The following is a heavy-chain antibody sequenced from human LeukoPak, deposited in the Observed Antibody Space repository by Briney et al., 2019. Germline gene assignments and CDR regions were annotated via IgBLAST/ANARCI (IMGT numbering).Heavy chain of an antibody. J-gene: IGHJ4*02. CDR2: IKSKTDGGTT. Sequence: GGSLRLSCAASGFTFSNAWMSWVRQAPGKGLEWVGRIKSKTDGGTTDYAAPVKGRFTISRDDSKNTLYLQMNSLKTEDTVVYYCTTLKRFSGSRPDYWGQGTLVTVSS. CDR1: GFTFSNAW. V-gene: IGHV3-15*01. CDR3: TTLKRFSGSRPDY. D-gene: IGHD1-26*01.